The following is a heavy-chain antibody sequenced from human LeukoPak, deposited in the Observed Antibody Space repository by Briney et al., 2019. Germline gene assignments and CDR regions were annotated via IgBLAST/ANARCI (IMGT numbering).Heavy chain of an antibody. J-gene: IGHJ4*02. D-gene: IGHD6-19*01. CDR1: GFTFSSYA. CDR2: ISGSGGST. Sequence: PGGSLRLSCAASGFTFSSYAMSWVRQAPGKGLEWVSAISGSGGSTYYADSVKGRFTISRDNSKNTLYLQMNSLRAEDTAVYYCAGPLSSGWYVDYWGQRTLVTVSS. V-gene: IGHV3-23*01. CDR3: AGPLSSGWYVDY.